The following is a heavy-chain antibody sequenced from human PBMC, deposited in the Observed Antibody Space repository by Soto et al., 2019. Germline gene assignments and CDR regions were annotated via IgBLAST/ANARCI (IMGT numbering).Heavy chain of an antibody. Sequence: GGSLRLSCAASGFTFSSYAMSWVRQAPGKGLEWVSAISGSGGGTYYADSVKGRFTISRDNSKNTLYLQMNSLRAEDTAVYYCAKAEQWLVFWYFDLWGRGTLVTVSS. CDR3: AKAEQWLVFWYFDL. D-gene: IGHD6-19*01. CDR1: GFTFSSYA. J-gene: IGHJ2*01. CDR2: ISGSGGGT. V-gene: IGHV3-23*01.